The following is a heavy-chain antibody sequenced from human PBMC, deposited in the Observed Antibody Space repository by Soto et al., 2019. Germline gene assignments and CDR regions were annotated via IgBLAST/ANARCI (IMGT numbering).Heavy chain of an antibody. CDR2: IYYSGST. J-gene: IGHJ6*02. V-gene: IGHV4-59*08. CDR1: GDSMTRWT. D-gene: IGHD4-17*01. Sequence: SETLSLTCTVSGDSMTRWTSYWIQQPPGKGLEWIGYIYYSGSTYYNPSLKSRVTISVDTSKNQFSLKLSSVTAADTAVYYCASHDYAHYGIDVWGQGTTVTVSS. CDR3: ASHDYAHYGIDV.